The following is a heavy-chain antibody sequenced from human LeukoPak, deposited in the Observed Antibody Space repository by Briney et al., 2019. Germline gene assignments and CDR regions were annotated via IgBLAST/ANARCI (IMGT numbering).Heavy chain of an antibody. V-gene: IGHV3-23*01. D-gene: IGHD2-15*01. CDR3: AKGGCRGTCNPLAY. Sequence: GGSLRLSCTPSGFTFSGSGRSWVRQAPGGGGEMSSSSGYSDCSTYYPPSLKGRFTISRDNSKNTLYLQMNHLGAEDTALYYCAKGGCRGTCNPLAYWGQGALVTVSP. CDR1: GFTFSGSG. CDR2: SGYSDCST. J-gene: IGHJ4*02.